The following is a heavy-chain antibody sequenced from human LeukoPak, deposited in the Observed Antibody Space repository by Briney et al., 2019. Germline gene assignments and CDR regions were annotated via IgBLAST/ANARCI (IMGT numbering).Heavy chain of an antibody. D-gene: IGHD2-2*01. CDR3: ARFSGDIVVVPAAMRPGDFDY. CDR1: GYTFTGYY. J-gene: IGHJ4*02. CDR2: INPNSGGT. V-gene: IGHV1-2*02. Sequence: GASVKVSCKASGYTFTGYYMHWVRQAPGQGLEWMGWINPNSGGTNYAQKFQGRVTITRDTSISTAYMELSRLRSDDTAVYYCARFSGDIVVVPAAMRPGDFDYWGQGTLVTVSS.